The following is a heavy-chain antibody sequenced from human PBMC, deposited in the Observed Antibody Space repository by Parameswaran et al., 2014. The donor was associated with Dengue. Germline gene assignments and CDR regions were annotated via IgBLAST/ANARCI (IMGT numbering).Heavy chain of an antibody. V-gene: IGHV3-48*03. D-gene: IGHD6-19*01. CDR2: ISSSGSTI. CDR3: ARVEQYIGY. J-gene: IGHJ4*02. Sequence: WIRQPPGKGLEWVSYISSSGSTIYYADSVKGRFTISRDNAKNSLYLQMNSLRAEDTAVYYCARVEQYIGYWGQGTLVTVSS.